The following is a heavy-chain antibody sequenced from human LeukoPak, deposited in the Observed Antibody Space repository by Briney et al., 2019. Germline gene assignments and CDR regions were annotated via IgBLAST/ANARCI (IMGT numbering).Heavy chain of an antibody. CDR1: GFTFTYFT. CDR3: STSPSFGSSWYQFNY. D-gene: IGHD6-13*01. J-gene: IGHJ4*02. CDR2: IRDRGDRA. V-gene: IGHV3-23*01. Sequence: GGSLRLSCAASGFTFTYFTMGWVRQAPGKGLEWVSSIRDRGDRADYADSVKGRFTISGDNSKNTLYLQMNSLRAEDTAVYYCSTSPSFGSSWYQFNYWGQGALVIVSS.